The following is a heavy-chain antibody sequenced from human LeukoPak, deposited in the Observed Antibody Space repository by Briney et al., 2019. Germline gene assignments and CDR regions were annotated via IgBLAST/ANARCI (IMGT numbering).Heavy chain of an antibody. D-gene: IGHD5-12*01. J-gene: IGHJ4*02. CDR2: VSGSGSTV. Sequence: GGSLRLSCEASGFTFGDHIMNWVRQLPGKRLEWVAYVSGSGSTVYYADSVKGRFTVSRDNGKSSLYLQINSLRVEDTAVYYCARDGMATINSWGQGTVVTVSS. CDR1: GFTFGDHI. CDR3: ARDGMATINS. V-gene: IGHV3-48*01.